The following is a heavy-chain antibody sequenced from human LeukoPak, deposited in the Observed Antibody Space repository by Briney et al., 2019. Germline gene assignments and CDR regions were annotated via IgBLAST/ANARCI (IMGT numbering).Heavy chain of an antibody. CDR2: ISGSGGST. CDR1: GLTFSSYA. Sequence: GGPWNFSGAAPGLTFSSYAWSWVRQPPGKGRKWASAISGSGGSTYYADSVKGRFTISRDNSKNTLYLQMNSLRAEDTAVYYCAKDKVVPAASSYFDYWGQGTLVTVSS. D-gene: IGHD2-2*01. V-gene: IGHV3-23*01. CDR3: AKDKVVPAASSYFDY. J-gene: IGHJ4*02.